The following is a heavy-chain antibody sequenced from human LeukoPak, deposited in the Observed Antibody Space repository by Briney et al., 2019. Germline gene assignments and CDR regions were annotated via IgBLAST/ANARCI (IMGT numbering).Heavy chain of an antibody. D-gene: IGHD3-22*01. Sequence: GGSLRLSCAASGFTFSSYAMSWVRQAPGKGLEWVSSISRSSSYIYYADSVKGRFTISRDNAKNSLYLQMNSLRAEDTDVYYCARASPLHYYDSSGYPGPHDAFDIWGQGTMVTVSS. J-gene: IGHJ3*02. V-gene: IGHV3-21*01. CDR1: GFTFSSYA. CDR2: ISRSSSYI. CDR3: ARASPLHYYDSSGYPGPHDAFDI.